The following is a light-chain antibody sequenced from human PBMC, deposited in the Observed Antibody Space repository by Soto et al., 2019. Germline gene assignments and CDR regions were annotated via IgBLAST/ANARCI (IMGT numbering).Light chain of an antibody. V-gene: IGKV1-39*01. CDR3: QQSYSIHRT. J-gene: IGKJ1*01. Sequence: DTQMTQSPSSLSASVGDRVTITCRASQSISNYLNWYQQKPGKAPKLLMYGASSLQSGVPSRFSGSGSGTEFTFTLTISSLQPEDFATYYCQQSYSIHRTCGHWTKVDIX. CDR2: GAS. CDR1: QSISNY.